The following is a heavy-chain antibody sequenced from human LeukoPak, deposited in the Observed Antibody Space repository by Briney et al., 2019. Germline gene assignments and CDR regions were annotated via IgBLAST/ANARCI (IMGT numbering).Heavy chain of an antibody. CDR1: VGAFSGYY. Sequence: SETLSLTCAVYVGAFSGYYWSWIRQPPGKGLEWIGEINHSGSTNYNPSLKSRVTISVDTSKNQFSLKLSSVTAADTAVYYCAAEVGATNYWGQGTLVTVSS. CDR3: AAEVGATNY. D-gene: IGHD1-26*01. J-gene: IGHJ4*02. CDR2: INHSGST. V-gene: IGHV4-34*01.